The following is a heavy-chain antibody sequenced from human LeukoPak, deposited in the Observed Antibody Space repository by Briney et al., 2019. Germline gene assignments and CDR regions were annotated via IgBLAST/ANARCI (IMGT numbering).Heavy chain of an antibody. Sequence: ASVKVSCKASGYTFTGYYMHWVRQAPGQGLEWMGWINPNSGGTNYAHKFQGRVTMTRDTSISTAYMELSRLRSDDTAVYYCASYSIHGSGSYYPPWGQGTLVTVSS. V-gene: IGHV1-2*02. CDR1: GYTFTGYY. D-gene: IGHD3-10*01. CDR2: INPNSGGT. CDR3: ASYSIHGSGSYYPP. J-gene: IGHJ5*02.